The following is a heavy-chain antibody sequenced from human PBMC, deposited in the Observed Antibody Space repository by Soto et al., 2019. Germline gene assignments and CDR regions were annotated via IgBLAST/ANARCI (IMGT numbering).Heavy chain of an antibody. CDR3: ARCDYSNYGWFDP. Sequence: GESLKISCKGSGYSFTSYWISWVRQMPGKGLEWMGRIDPSDSYTNYSPSFQGHVTISADKSISTAYLQWSSLKASDTALYYCARCDYSNYGWFDPWGQGTLVTVSS. D-gene: IGHD4-4*01. J-gene: IGHJ5*02. V-gene: IGHV5-10-1*01. CDR1: GYSFTSYW. CDR2: IDPSDSYT.